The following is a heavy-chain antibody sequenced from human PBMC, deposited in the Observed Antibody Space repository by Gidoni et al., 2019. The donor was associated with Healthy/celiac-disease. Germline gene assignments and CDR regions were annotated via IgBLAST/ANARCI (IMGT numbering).Heavy chain of an antibody. D-gene: IGHD5-12*01. CDR3: ASGSGSRDGYNGGGFDY. J-gene: IGHJ4*02. V-gene: IGHV1-2*02. Sequence: QVQLVQSGAEVKKPGASVKVSCKASGSTFTGYYMPWGRQAPGQGLERMGWINPNSGGTNYAQKFQGGVTMTRDTSISTAYMELSRLRSDDTAVYYCASGSGSRDGYNGGGFDYWGQGTLVTVSS. CDR2: INPNSGGT. CDR1: GSTFTGYY.